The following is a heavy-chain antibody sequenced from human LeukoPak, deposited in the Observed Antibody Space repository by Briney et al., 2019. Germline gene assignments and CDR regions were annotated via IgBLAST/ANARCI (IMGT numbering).Heavy chain of an antibody. CDR1: GFTFSSYS. Sequence: EPGGSLRLSCAASGFTFSSYSMNWVRQAPGKGLEWVSYISSSSSTIYYADSVKGRFTISRDNAKNSLYLQMNSLRAEDTALYYCAKSINAQLSGYNWFDPWGQGTLVTVSS. CDR3: AKSINAQLSGYNWFDP. CDR2: ISSSSSTI. J-gene: IGHJ5*02. D-gene: IGHD6-13*01. V-gene: IGHV3-48*04.